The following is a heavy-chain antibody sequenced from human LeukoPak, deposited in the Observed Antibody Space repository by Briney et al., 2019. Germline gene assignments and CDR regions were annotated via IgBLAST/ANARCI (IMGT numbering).Heavy chain of an antibody. V-gene: IGHV3-23*01. CDR3: AKGSHSSGWYQNLDY. CDR1: GFTFSSYA. Sequence: PGGSLRLSCAASGFTFSSYAMSWVRQAPGKGLEWVSAISGSGGSTYYADSVKGRFTISRDNSKNTLYLQMNSLRAEDTAVYYCAKGSHSSGWYQNLDYWGQGTLVTVSS. D-gene: IGHD6-19*01. CDR2: ISGSGGST. J-gene: IGHJ4*02.